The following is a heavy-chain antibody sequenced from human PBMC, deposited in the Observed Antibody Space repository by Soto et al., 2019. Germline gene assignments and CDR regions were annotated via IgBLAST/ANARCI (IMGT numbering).Heavy chain of an antibody. CDR3: ARKYSSGFYYYYMDV. CDR2: ISSSSSTI. CDR1: GFTFSSYS. J-gene: IGHJ6*03. V-gene: IGHV3-48*02. Sequence: GSLRLSCAASGFTFSSYSMNWVRQAPGKGLEWVSYISSSSSTIYYADSVKGRFTISRDNAKNSLYLQMNSLRDEDTAVYYCARKYSSGFYYYYMDVWGKGTTVTVSS. D-gene: IGHD6-19*01.